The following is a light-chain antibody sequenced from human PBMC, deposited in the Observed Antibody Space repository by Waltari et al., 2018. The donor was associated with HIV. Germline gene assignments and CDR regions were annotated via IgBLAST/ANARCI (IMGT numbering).Light chain of an antibody. J-gene: IGLJ2*01. CDR1: RYNIGDNY. V-gene: IGLV1-51*01. CDR2: DNN. CDR3: ATWDASLSAVV. Sequence: QSVLTQPPSVSAAPGQKVNLSCSGNRYNIGDNYVSWHQHVPGKAPKVLIYDNNKRPSGTPARFFGSKSGTSATLDIIGLQTGDEADYYCATWDASLSAVVFGGGTRLTVL.